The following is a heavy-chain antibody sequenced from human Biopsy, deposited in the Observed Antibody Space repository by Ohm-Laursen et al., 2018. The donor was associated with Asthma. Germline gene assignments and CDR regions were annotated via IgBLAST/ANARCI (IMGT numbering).Heavy chain of an antibody. Sequence: SDTLSLTCTVSGGSITSFYWSWIRQPPGRGLEWIGYIYFSGNTNYNPSLKSRVAISLDTSKNQFSLKLSSVTAADTAVYFCARRGGVRRYFDYWGQGTLVTVSS. CDR2: IYFSGNT. V-gene: IGHV4-59*08. J-gene: IGHJ4*02. CDR3: ARRGGVRRYFDY. CDR1: GGSITSFY. D-gene: IGHD3-16*01.